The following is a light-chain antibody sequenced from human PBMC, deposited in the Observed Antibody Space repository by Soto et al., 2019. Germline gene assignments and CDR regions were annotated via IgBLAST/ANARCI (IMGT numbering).Light chain of an antibody. CDR1: QSVGSW. J-gene: IGKJ4*01. Sequence: DIRMAQSPSTLSASVGDRVTITCRASQSVGSWLAWYQQKPGKAPKLLIYDASSLQSGVPSRFSGSGSGTEFTLTISSLQPDDFATYYCQQYNSYPSHFGGGTK. CDR2: DAS. V-gene: IGKV1-5*01. CDR3: QQYNSYPSH.